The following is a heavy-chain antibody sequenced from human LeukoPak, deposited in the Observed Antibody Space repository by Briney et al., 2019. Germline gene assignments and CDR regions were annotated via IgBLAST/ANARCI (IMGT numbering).Heavy chain of an antibody. Sequence: ASVKVSCMSSGGTFSSFPLSWVRQAPGRGLEWVGWINTYSANTNYAQEFQDRVIMTTDTSTSTAYMELRSLRSDDTAVYYCAREGGIARPPYLYYYIDVWGKGTTVTVSS. CDR3: AREGGIARPPYLYYYIDV. CDR1: GGTFSSFP. D-gene: IGHD6-6*01. CDR2: INTYSANT. V-gene: IGHV1-18*01. J-gene: IGHJ6*03.